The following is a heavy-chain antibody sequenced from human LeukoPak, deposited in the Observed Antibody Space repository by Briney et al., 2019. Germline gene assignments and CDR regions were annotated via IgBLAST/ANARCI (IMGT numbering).Heavy chain of an antibody. J-gene: IGHJ4*02. V-gene: IGHV1-46*01. CDR2: INPGGDNT. CDR1: GYTFTKSY. Sequence: ASVKVSCKASGYTFTKSYIHWARQAPGQRLEWMGFINPGGDNTDYAQNFQGRLTMTSDTSARTVYMELSSLRSEDTAVYYCARDNRRYCGGDCSTNYFDYWGQGTLVTVSS. CDR3: ARDNRRYCGGDCSTNYFDY. D-gene: IGHD2-21*02.